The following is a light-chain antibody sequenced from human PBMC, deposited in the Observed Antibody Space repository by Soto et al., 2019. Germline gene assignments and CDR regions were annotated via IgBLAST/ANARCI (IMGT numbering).Light chain of an antibody. V-gene: IGKV3-20*01. CDR3: QQYGSSPPIT. CDR1: RSVTNSY. J-gene: IGKJ5*01. CDR2: GAS. Sequence: EIVMTQSPVTLSVSPGERATLSCMASRSVTNSYLAWYQQKPGQAPRLLIYGASSRATGIQDRFSGSGSGTDFTLTISRLEPEDFAVYYCQQYGSSPPITFGQGTRLEI.